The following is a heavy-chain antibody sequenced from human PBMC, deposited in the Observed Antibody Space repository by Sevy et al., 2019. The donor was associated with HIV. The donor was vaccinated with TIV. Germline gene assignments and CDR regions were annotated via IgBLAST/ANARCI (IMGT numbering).Heavy chain of an antibody. D-gene: IGHD6-19*01. J-gene: IGHJ4*02. CDR1: GFTFTNYT. CDR2: VSRGSDYI. CDR3: ARDRGTLAVASEGY. V-gene: IGHV3-21*01. Sequence: GGSLRLSCAASGFTFTNYTMNWVRQAPGKGLEWVSSVSRGSDYIYYADSVKGRFTISRDNAKNSLFLQMTSLRAEDTAVYYCARDRGTLAVASEGYWGQGTLVTVSS.